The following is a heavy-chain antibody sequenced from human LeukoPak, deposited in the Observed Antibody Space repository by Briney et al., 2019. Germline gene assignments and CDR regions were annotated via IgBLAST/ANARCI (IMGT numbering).Heavy chain of an antibody. D-gene: IGHD3-22*01. Sequence: GRSLRLSCAASGFTFSTFGIHWVRQAPGKGLEWVAVISYDGTDKYYADSVKGRFTISRDNSKNTLYLQMNSLRAEDTAVYYCAKDLGSTGYSAYWGQGTLVTVSS. CDR3: AKDLGSTGYSAY. CDR1: GFTFSTFG. J-gene: IGHJ4*02. CDR2: ISYDGTDK. V-gene: IGHV3-30*18.